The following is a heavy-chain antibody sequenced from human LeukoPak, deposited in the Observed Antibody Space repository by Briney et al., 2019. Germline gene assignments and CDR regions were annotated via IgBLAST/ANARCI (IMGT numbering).Heavy chain of an antibody. CDR1: GYTFTGYY. J-gene: IGHJ4*02. CDR3: ARIFVATISVEDY. D-gene: IGHD5-12*01. Sequence: EASVKVSCKASGYTFTGYYMHWVRQAPGQGLEWMGWINPNSGGTNYAQKFQGRVTMTRDTSISTAYMELSRLRSDDTAVYCCARIFVATISVEDYWGQGTLVTVSS. V-gene: IGHV1-2*02. CDR2: INPNSGGT.